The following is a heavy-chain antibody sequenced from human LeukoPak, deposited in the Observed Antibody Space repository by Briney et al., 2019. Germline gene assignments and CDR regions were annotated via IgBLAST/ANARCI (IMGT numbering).Heavy chain of an antibody. CDR1: GFIFSSYW. D-gene: IGHD2-2*01. J-gene: IGHJ4*02. CDR3: ARGQYQLL. V-gene: IGHV3-7*04. CDR2: VNPDGNEK. Sequence: GGSLRLSCAASGFIFSSYWMSWVRQAPGKGLEWVAKVNPDGNEKYYVDSVRGRFTISKDNPKNSVYLQMDSLEAEDTAVYYCARGQYQLLWGKGALIIVSS.